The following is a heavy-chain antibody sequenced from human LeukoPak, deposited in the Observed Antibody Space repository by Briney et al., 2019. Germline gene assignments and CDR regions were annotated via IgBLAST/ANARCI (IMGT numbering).Heavy chain of an antibody. CDR3: ARDFYHGHCAGVSCVLLAT. D-gene: IGHD2-8*02. Sequence: ASVKVCCKASGYSFTRFGITWVRQAPVQGLEWMGWISALYGHTNYAQKFQGRVTMTTDTFTSTAYMELRSLRSDDTAVYYCARDFYHGHCAGVSCVLLATWGQGALVIVSS. CDR1: GYSFTRFG. CDR2: ISALYGHT. V-gene: IGHV1-18*01. J-gene: IGHJ5*02.